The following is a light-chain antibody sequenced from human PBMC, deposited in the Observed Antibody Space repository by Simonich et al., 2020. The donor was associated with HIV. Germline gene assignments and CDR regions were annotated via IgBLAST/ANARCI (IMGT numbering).Light chain of an antibody. CDR2: GNS. Sequence: QSVLTQPPSVSGAPGQRVTISCTGSSSNIGAGYDVHWYQQLPGTAPKLLSYGNSNRPSGVPDLFSGSKSGTSASLAITGLQAEDEADYYCQSYDSRLSGPVFGGGTKLTVL. V-gene: IGLV1-40*01. CDR1: SSNIGAGYD. CDR3: QSYDSRLSGPV. J-gene: IGLJ2*01.